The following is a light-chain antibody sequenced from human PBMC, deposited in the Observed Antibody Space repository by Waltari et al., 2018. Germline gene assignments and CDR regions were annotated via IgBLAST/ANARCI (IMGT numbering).Light chain of an antibody. CDR2: AGS. Sequence: AIRITQSPSSLSASTGDRVTLTCRASQGIRSYLAWYQQKPGKAPKRLIYAGSTWQRRVPSSIRGSGSGTDFTPTISRLQCEDVATYYSLQYYSYPRTFAQGTKVESK. CDR3: LQYYSYPRT. V-gene: IGKV1-8*01. CDR1: QGIRSY. J-gene: IGKJ1*01.